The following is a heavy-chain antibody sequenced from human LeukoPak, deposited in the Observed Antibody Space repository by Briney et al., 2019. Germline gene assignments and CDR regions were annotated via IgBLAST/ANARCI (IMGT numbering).Heavy chain of an antibody. V-gene: IGHV4-4*02. CDR3: ARVGSSSWLRSPYFDY. D-gene: IGHD6-13*01. J-gene: IGHJ4*02. Sequence: SGTLSLTCAVSGGSISSSNWWSWVRQPPGKGLEWIGEIYHSGSTNYNPSLKSRVTISVDKSKNQFSLKLSSVTAADTAVYYCARVGSSSWLRSPYFDYWGQGTLVTVSS. CDR2: IYHSGST. CDR1: GGSISSSNW.